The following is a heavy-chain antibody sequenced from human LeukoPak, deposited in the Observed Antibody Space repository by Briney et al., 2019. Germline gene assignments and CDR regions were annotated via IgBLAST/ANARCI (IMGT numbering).Heavy chain of an antibody. CDR1: GYTFTSYD. D-gene: IGHD5-12*01. Sequence: ASVKVSCKASGYTFTSYDINWVRQATGQGLEWMGWMNPNSGNTGYAQKFQGRVTMTRNTSISTAYMELSSLRSEDTAVYYCARALRYSGYRRSLVGYWGQGTLVTVSS. CDR3: ARALRYSGYRRSLVGY. J-gene: IGHJ4*02. V-gene: IGHV1-8*01. CDR2: MNPNSGNT.